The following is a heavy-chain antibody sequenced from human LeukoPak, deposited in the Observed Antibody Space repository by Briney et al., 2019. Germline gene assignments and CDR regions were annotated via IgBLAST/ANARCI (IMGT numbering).Heavy chain of an antibody. J-gene: IGHJ6*02. CDR2: ISSRSSII. D-gene: IGHD1-14*01. Sequence: PGGSLRLSCAASGFTLSSYSMNWVRQAPGKGLGWVAYISSRSSIIYDADSVEGRFTISRDNAKNSLYLQMHSLRDEDTAVYYCAREGPLTTDYYYYGMDVWGQGTTVTVSS. CDR3: AREGPLTTDYYYYGMDV. V-gene: IGHV3-48*02. CDR1: GFTLSSYS.